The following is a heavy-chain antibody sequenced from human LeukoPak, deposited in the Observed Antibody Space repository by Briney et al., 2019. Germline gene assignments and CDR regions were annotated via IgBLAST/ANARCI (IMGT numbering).Heavy chain of an antibody. D-gene: IGHD6-6*01. V-gene: IGHV3-23*01. Sequence: SGGSLRLSCAASGFTFSSYAMSWVRQAPGKGLEWVSAISGSGGSTYYADSVKGRFTISRDNSKNTLYLQMNSLRAEDTAVYYCAKDIAARPDFDYWGQGTLVTVSS. J-gene: IGHJ4*02. CDR1: GFTFSSYA. CDR2: ISGSGGST. CDR3: AKDIAARPDFDY.